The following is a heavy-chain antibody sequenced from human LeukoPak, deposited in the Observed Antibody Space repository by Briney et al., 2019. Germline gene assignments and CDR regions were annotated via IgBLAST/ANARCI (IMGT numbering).Heavy chain of an antibody. CDR3: ARGYCRSTTSCYFDY. CDR2: ISSSSSYI. CDR1: GFTFSSYS. J-gene: IGHJ4*02. D-gene: IGHD2/OR15-2a*01. V-gene: IGHV3-21*01. Sequence: GGSLRLSCAASGFTFSSYSMNWVRQAPGKGLEWVSPISSSSSYIYYADSVKGRFTISRDNAKNSLYLQMNSLRAEDTAVYYCARGYCRSTTSCYFDYWGQGTLVTVSS.